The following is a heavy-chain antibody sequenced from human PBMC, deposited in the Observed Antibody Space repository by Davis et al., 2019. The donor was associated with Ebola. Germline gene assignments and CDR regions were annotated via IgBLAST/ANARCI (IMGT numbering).Heavy chain of an antibody. J-gene: IGHJ6*03. CDR2: IYYSGST. D-gene: IGHD3-22*01. Sequence: PSETLSLTCTVSGGSISRGGSYWTWIRQHPGKGLEWIGYIYYSGSTYYKPSLKSLFTISLDTSKNQFSLNLYSVTAADTAVYYCARDLRYDSSGYDYYFYMDVWGKGTTVTVSS. CDR1: GGSISRGGSY. CDR3: ARDLRYDSSGYDYYFYMDV. V-gene: IGHV4-31*01.